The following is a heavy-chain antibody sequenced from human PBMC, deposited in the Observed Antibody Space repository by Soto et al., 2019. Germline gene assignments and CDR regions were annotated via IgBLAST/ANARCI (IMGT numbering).Heavy chain of an antibody. CDR1: GYRITSYG. J-gene: IGHJ4*02. CDR2: ISVYNGNT. CDR3: ARDSPYYDSSGYSPDY. Sequence: QVHLVQSGAEVKKPGASVKVACKASGYRITSYGISWVRQAPGQGLEWMGWISVYNGNTSYAQKLQGRVTMTTDTSTSTADRELRSLRSDDSAVYYCARDSPYYDSSGYSPDYWGQGTLVIVSS. D-gene: IGHD3-22*01. V-gene: IGHV1-18*01.